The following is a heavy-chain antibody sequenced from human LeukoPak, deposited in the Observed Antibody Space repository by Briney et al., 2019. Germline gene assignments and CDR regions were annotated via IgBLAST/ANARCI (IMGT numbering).Heavy chain of an antibody. CDR2: INGGSGNT. D-gene: IGHD3-22*01. CDR1: GYTFTDYT. Sequence: ASVKVSCKASGYTFTDYTMHWLRQAPGQRLDWRGWINGGSGNTKYSPEFQGRVTITRDTSASTAYMELSSLRSEDTAVYYCANPRYDSSGYYYVDWGQGTLVTASS. J-gene: IGHJ4*02. V-gene: IGHV1-3*01. CDR3: ANPRYDSSGYYYVD.